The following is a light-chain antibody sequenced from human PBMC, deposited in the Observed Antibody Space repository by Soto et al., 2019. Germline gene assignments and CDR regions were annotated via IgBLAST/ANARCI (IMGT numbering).Light chain of an antibody. CDR3: QQYNNWPYT. CDR2: GAS. CDR1: QSVSSN. V-gene: IGKV3-15*01. J-gene: IGKJ2*01. Sequence: EIVMTQSPATLSVSPGERATLSCRASQSVSSNLAWYQQKPGQAPRLLIYGASTRATGIPARFSGSGSGTESTPTNSRLQSEDFAVYYCQQYNNWPYTFGQGTKLEIK.